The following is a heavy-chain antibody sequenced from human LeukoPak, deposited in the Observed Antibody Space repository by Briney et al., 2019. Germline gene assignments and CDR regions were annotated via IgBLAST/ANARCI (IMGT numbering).Heavy chain of an antibody. D-gene: IGHD3-10*01. CDR1: GGSFSGYY. CDR3: ASAYVDPASLRGENSYYFDY. V-gene: IGHV4-34*01. J-gene: IGHJ4*02. Sequence: SETLSLTCAVYGGSFSGYYWSWIRQPPGKRLEWIGEINHSGSTNYNPSLKSRVTISVDTSKNQFSLKLSSVTAADTAVYYCASAYVDPASLRGENSYYFDYWGQGTLVTVSS. CDR2: INHSGST.